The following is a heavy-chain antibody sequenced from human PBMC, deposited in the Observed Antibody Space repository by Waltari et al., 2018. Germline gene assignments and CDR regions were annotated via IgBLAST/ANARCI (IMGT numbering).Heavy chain of an antibody. V-gene: IGHV4-34*01. J-gene: IGHJ4*02. CDR2: INHSGST. CDR1: GGSFSGYY. D-gene: IGHD3-16*02. Sequence: QVQLQQWGAGLLKPSETLSPTCAVYGGSFSGYYWSWIRQPPGKGLEWIGEINHSGSTNYNPSLKSRVTISVDTSKNQFSLKLSSVTAADTAVYYCARGNYIWGSYRFDYWGQGTLVTVSS. CDR3: ARGNYIWGSYRFDY.